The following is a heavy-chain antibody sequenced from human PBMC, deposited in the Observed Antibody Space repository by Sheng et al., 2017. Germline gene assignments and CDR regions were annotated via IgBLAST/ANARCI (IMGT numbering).Heavy chain of an antibody. CDR2: ISAYNGNT. CDR3: ARPGKGLTYYYDSSGYPYGFDI. V-gene: IGHV1-18*01. J-gene: IGHJ3*02. D-gene: IGHD3-22*01. Sequence: QVQLVQSGAEVKKPGASVKVSCKASGYTFTSYGISWVRQAPGQGLEWMGWISAYNGNTNYAQKLQGRVTMTTDTSTSTAYMELRSLRSDDTAVYYCARPGKGLTYYYDSSGYPYGFDIWGQGTMVTVSS. CDR1: GYTFTSYG.